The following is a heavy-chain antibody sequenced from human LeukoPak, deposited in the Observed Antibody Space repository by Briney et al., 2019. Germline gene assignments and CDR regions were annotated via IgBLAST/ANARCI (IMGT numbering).Heavy chain of an antibody. CDR2: INTNTGNP. CDR3: ARTVDTAMVTQFFDY. J-gene: IGHJ4*02. V-gene: IGHV7-4-1*02. D-gene: IGHD5-18*01. CDR1: GYTFTSYG. Sequence: ASVKVSCKASGYTFTSYGISWVRQAPGQGLEWMGWINTNTGNPTYAQGFTGRFVFSLDTSVSTAYLQISSLKAEDTAVYYCARTVDTAMVTQFFDYWGQGTLVTVSS.